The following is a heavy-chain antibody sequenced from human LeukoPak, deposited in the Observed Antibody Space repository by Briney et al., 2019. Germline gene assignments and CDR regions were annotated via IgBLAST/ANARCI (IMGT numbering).Heavy chain of an antibody. D-gene: IGHD3-9*01. Sequence: GGSLRLSCAASGFTFSSYEMNWVRQAPGKGLEWVSYISSSGSTIYYADSVKGRFTISRDNAKNSLYLQMNSLRAEDTAVYYCARVEILTGYSPDHWGQGTLVTVSS. J-gene: IGHJ4*02. CDR3: ARVEILTGYSPDH. CDR1: GFTFSSYE. CDR2: ISSSGSTI. V-gene: IGHV3-48*03.